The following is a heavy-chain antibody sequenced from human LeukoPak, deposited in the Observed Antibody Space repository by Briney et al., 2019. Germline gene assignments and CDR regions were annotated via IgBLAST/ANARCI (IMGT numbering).Heavy chain of an antibody. Sequence: GASVKVSCKASGYTFTSYGISWVRQAPGQGLEWMGWISAYNGNTNYAQKLQGRVTMTTDTSTGTAYMELRSLRSDDTAVYYCARTSGIPENDAFDIWGQGTMVTVSS. CDR2: ISAYNGNT. CDR1: GYTFTSYG. CDR3: ARTSGIPENDAFDI. D-gene: IGHD6-13*01. V-gene: IGHV1-18*01. J-gene: IGHJ3*02.